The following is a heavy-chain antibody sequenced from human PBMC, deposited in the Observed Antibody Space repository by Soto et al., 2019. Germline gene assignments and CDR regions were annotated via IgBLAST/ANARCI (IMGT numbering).Heavy chain of an antibody. V-gene: IGHV4-30-4*01. CDR3: ARAAPMTTVTTREDY. CDR1: GGSISSGDYY. J-gene: IGHJ4*02. CDR2: IYYSGST. D-gene: IGHD4-17*01. Sequence: QVQLQESCPGLVKPSQTLSLTCTVSGGSISSGDYYWSWIRQPPGKGLEWIGYIYYSGSTYYNPSLKSRVTISVDTSKNQFSLKLSSVTAADTAVYYCARAAPMTTVTTREDYWGQGTLVTVSS.